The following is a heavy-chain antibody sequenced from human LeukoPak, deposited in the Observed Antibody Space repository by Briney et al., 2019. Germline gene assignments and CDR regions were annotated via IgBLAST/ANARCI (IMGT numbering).Heavy chain of an antibody. Sequence: MAGGSLRLSCAASGFTFSDAWVNWVRLAPGKGLEWVGRIKSRNRGETVDYAAPVKGRFTISRDDSKTTVYLQMNSLKTEDTAIYYCTTDGSTTLSNTFDYWGQGTLVTVSS. CDR3: TTDGSTTLSNTFDY. V-gene: IGHV3-15*01. CDR1: GFTFSDAW. D-gene: IGHD1-26*01. CDR2: IKSRNRGETV. J-gene: IGHJ4*02.